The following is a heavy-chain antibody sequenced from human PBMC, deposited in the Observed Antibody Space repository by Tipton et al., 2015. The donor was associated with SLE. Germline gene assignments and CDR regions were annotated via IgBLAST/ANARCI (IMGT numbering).Heavy chain of an antibody. CDR2: IYYSGST. D-gene: IGHD2-21*01. CDR1: GGSISSYY. CDR3: AREGEAIDY. J-gene: IGHJ4*02. Sequence: TLSLTCTVSGGSISSYYWSWIRQPPGKGLEWIGYIYYSGSTNYNPSLKSRVTISVDTSKNQFSLKLSSVTAADTAVYYCAREGEAIDYWGQGTLVTVSS. V-gene: IGHV4-59*12.